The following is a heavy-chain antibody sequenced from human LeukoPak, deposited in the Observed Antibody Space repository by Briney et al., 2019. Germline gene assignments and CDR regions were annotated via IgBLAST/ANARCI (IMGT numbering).Heavy chain of an antibody. CDR3: ARTTVGGYTYGYFYYSYMDV. CDR2: IYYSGST. Sequence: SETLSLTCTVSGYSISSGYYWGWIRQPPGKGLEWIGSIYYSGSTYYNPSLKSRVTISVDTSKNQFSLKLSSVTAADTAVYYCARTTVGGYTYGYFYYSYMDVWGKGTTVTISS. V-gene: IGHV4-38-2*02. D-gene: IGHD5-18*01. CDR1: GYSISSGYY. J-gene: IGHJ6*03.